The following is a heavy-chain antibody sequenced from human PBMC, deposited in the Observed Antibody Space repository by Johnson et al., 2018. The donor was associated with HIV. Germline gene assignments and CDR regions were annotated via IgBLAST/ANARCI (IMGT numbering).Heavy chain of an antibody. CDR1: GITFSDYA. CDR3: AKDKFMFLDNPLDAFDV. CDR2: ISYDGTNK. V-gene: IGHV3-30-3*01. D-gene: IGHD3/OR15-3a*01. Sequence: QVQLVESGGGVVQPGRSLRLSCAASGITFSDYAMHWVRQAPGKGLEWVALISYDGTNKYYADSVKGRFTISRDNSKNTLYLQMNSLRAEDTAVYYCAKDKFMFLDNPLDAFDVWGQGTMVTFSS. J-gene: IGHJ3*01.